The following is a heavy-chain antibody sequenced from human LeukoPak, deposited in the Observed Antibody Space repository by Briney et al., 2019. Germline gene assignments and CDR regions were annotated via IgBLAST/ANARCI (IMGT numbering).Heavy chain of an antibody. Sequence: ASVKVSCKASGGTSSSYAISWVRQAPGQGLEWMGRIIPIFGTANYAQKFQGRVTITTDESTSTAYMELSSLRSEDTAVYYCARDHTAMVFDYWGQGTLVTVSS. V-gene: IGHV1-69*05. D-gene: IGHD5-18*01. CDR3: ARDHTAMVFDY. J-gene: IGHJ4*02. CDR2: IIPIFGTA. CDR1: GGTSSSYA.